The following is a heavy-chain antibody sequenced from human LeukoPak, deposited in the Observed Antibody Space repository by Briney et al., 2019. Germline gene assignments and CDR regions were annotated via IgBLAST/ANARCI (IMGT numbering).Heavy chain of an antibody. CDR1: GYTFSSYG. D-gene: IGHD6-13*01. Sequence: ASVKVSCKASGYTFSSYGISWVRRAPGQGLEWMGWISGYNGNTKYAQKLQGRVTMTTDTSTSTAYMELRSLTSDDTAVYYCAKYGLAAAGTKARWFDPWGQGTLVTVSS. J-gene: IGHJ5*02. CDR3: AKYGLAAAGTKARWFDP. CDR2: ISGYNGNT. V-gene: IGHV1-18*01.